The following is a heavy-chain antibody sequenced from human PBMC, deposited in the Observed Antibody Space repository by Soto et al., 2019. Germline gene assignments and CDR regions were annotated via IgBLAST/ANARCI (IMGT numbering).Heavy chain of an antibody. V-gene: IGHV4-4*02. CDR1: SGSISSSNW. CDR2: IYHSGST. D-gene: IGHD6-6*01. J-gene: IGHJ6*03. Sequence: QVQLQESGPGLVKPSGTLSLTCAVSSGSISSSNWWSWVRQPPGKGLEWIGEIYHSGSTNYNPSLKSRVTLSLDKSKNQFSLKLSSVTAADTAVYYCARGRHRHHYYYHMDVWGKGTTVTVSS. CDR3: ARGRHRHHYYYHMDV.